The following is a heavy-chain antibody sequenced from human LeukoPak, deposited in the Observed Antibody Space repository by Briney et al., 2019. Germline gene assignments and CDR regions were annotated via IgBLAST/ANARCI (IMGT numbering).Heavy chain of an antibody. V-gene: IGHV3-43*02. Sequence: GGSLRLSCAASGFTFDDYAMHWVRQAPGKGLEWVSLISGDGGSTYYADSVKGRFTISRDNSKNSLYLQMNSLRTEDTAWYYCAKDMGYSSGLDYWGQGTLVTVSS. CDR3: AKDMGYSSGLDY. D-gene: IGHD6-19*01. J-gene: IGHJ4*02. CDR1: GFTFDDYA. CDR2: ISGDGGST.